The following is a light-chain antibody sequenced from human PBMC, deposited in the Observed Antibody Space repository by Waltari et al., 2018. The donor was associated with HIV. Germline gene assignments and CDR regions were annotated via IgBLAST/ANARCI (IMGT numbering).Light chain of an antibody. V-gene: IGLV2-8*01. CDR2: EVN. Sequence: QSALTQPPSASGSPGQSVTISCTGTSSDVGGSKYVSWYQQHPGKAPKLMIYEVNKRPSVVADRFSGSKSANTASLTVSGLQADDEADYYCNSYAGSNNWVCGGGTKLTVL. CDR3: NSYAGSNNWV. J-gene: IGLJ3*02. CDR1: SSDVGGSKY.